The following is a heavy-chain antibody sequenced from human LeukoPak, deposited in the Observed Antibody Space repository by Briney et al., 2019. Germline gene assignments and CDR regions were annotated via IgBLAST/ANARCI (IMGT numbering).Heavy chain of an antibody. V-gene: IGHV3-23*01. D-gene: IGHD2-2*02. J-gene: IGHJ4*02. CDR3: AKDNGPGVPAAITGTTGYFDY. Sequence: GGSLRLSCAASGFTFSSYAMSWVRQAPGKGLEWVSAISGSGGSTYYADSVKGRFTISRDNSKNTLYLQMNSLRAEDTAVYYCAKDNGPGVPAAITGTTGYFDYWGQGTLVTVSS. CDR2: ISGSGGST. CDR1: GFTFSSYA.